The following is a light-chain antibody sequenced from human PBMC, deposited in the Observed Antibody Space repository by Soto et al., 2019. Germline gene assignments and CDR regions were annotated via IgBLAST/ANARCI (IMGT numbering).Light chain of an antibody. CDR2: EVI. CDR3: TSFAGRNNFYV. J-gene: IGLJ1*01. CDR1: SSDVGGYNY. Sequence: QSVLTQPPSASGSPGQSVTISCAGTSSDVGGYNYVSWYQHHPGKAPKLMIYEVIKRPSGVPDRFSGSKSGNTASLTVSGLQAEDEADYYCTSFAGRNNFYVFGTGTKLTVL. V-gene: IGLV2-8*01.